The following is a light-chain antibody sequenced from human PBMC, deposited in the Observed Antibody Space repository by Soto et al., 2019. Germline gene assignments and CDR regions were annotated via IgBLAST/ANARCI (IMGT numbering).Light chain of an antibody. V-gene: IGLV2-14*01. CDR3: SSYSRSSSVL. CDR2: EVT. CDR1: NRDVGYYNY. J-gene: IGLJ2*01. Sequence: QSALIQPASVSASPGQSITISCTGTNRDVGYYNYVSWYQHLPGKAPKLIIFEVTSRPSGAPDRFSGSKSGNAASLVISGLKPEDEADYYCSSYSRSSSVLFGGGTKVTVL.